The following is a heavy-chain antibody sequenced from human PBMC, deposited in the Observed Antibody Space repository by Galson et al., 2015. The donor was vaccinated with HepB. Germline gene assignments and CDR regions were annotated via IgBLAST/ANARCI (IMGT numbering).Heavy chain of an antibody. CDR3: ARDLYGNYVYYYYYGMDV. CDR1: GGTFSSYT. J-gene: IGHJ6*02. Sequence: SVKVSCKASGGTFSSYTISWVRQAPGQGLEWMGRIIPILGIANYAQKFQGRVTITADKSTSTAYMELSSLRSEDTAVYYCARDLYGNYVYYYYYGMDVWGQGTTVTVSS. V-gene: IGHV1-69*04. CDR2: IIPILGIA. D-gene: IGHD4-11*01.